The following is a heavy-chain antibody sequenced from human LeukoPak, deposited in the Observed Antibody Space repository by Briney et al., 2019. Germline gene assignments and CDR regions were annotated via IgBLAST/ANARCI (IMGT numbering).Heavy chain of an antibody. CDR2: IYHSGST. D-gene: IGHD4-17*01. J-gene: IGHJ4*02. Sequence: PSETLSLTCAVSGGSISRGGYSWSWIRQPPGKGLEWIGYIYHSGSTYYNPSLKSRVTISVDRSKNQFSLKLSSVTAADTAVYYCARGHDYGDYEPFDYWGQGTLVTVSS. CDR3: ARGHDYGDYEPFDY. CDR1: GGSISRGGYS. V-gene: IGHV4-30-2*01.